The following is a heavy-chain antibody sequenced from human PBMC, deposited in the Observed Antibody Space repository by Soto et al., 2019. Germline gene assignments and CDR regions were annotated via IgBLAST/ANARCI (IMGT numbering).Heavy chain of an antibody. V-gene: IGHV1-2*02. CDR3: ARGGGVGVAGSAAFDM. D-gene: IGHD3-3*01. CDR1: GYPVTAYY. CDR2: INPATGAA. Sequence: QLHLVQSGAVVKKPGASVTVSCSASGYPVTAYYMHWVRQAPGRGLEWMGGINPATGAAKYTQTFQGGVTMTRDTPTSTVFMELSGLTSEDTAVFYGARGGGVGVAGSAAFDMWGQGTLVTVSS. J-gene: IGHJ3*02.